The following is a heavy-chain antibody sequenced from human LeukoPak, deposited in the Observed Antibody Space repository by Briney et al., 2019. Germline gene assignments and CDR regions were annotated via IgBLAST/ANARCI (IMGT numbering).Heavy chain of an antibody. CDR1: GGSISSHY. J-gene: IGHJ4*02. D-gene: IGHD3-10*01. V-gene: IGHV4-59*11. Sequence: SETLSLTCTVSGGSISSHYWTWIRQPPGKGLEWIGYFYYGGSTKYNPSLNSRVTISADTSKDQFSLKLSSVTAADTAVYYCACRYDLGSYGFDYWGQGTLVTVSS. CDR2: FYYGGST. CDR3: ACRYDLGSYGFDY.